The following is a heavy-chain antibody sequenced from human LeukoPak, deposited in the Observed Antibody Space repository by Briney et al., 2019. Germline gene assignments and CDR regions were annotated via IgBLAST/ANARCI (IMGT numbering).Heavy chain of an antibody. J-gene: IGHJ5*02. Sequence: ASVKFSCKASGYTFTSYGISWVRQAPGQGLEWMGWISAYNGNTNYAQKLQGRVTMTTDTSTSTAYMELRSLRSDDTAVYYCARDRGDGYNYWFDPWGQGTLVTVSS. CDR1: GYTFTSYG. V-gene: IGHV1-18*01. CDR2: ISAYNGNT. D-gene: IGHD5-24*01. CDR3: ARDRGDGYNYWFDP.